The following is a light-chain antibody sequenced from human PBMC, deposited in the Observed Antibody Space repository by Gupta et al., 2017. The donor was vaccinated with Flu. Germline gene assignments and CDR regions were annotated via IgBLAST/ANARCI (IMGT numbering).Light chain of an antibody. CDR1: SSDLAGFDY. Sequence: QSALTQPASVSGSPGQSIPMSCTGTSSDLAGFDYVSWYQHHPGKVPKLIIYEVSDRPSGVSNRFSGSKSGNTASLTISGLQAEDEAYYYCSSYTTTSTVFGGGTKLTVL. CDR3: SSYTTTSTV. CDR2: EVS. V-gene: IGLV2-14*01. J-gene: IGLJ3*02.